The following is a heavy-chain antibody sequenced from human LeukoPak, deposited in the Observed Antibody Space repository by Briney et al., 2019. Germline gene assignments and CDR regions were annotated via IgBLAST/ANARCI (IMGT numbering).Heavy chain of an antibody. V-gene: IGHV5-51*01. CDR3: ARDSGRGYYQYYFDY. D-gene: IGHD3-22*01. Sequence: GESLEISCQGFGSRFTTYWIGWVRQLPGKGLEWMGIIYPGDSNTTYSPSFQGQVTIPADKSVSTVYLQWSSLKASDTAMYYCARDSGRGYYQYYFDYWGQGTLVTVSS. CDR2: IYPGDSNT. J-gene: IGHJ4*02. CDR1: GSRFTTYW.